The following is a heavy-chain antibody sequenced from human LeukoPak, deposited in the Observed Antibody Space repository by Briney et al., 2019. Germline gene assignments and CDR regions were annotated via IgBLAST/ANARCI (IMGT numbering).Heavy chain of an antibody. Sequence: ASVKVSCKASGYTFTSYDINWVRQATGQGLEWMGWMNPNSGNTGYAQKFQGRVTMTRNTSISTAYMELSSLRSEDTAVYYCARENGHYYGSGSYSNWFDPWGQGTLVTVSS. J-gene: IGHJ5*02. CDR3: ARENGHYYGSGSYSNWFDP. CDR1: GYTFTSYD. CDR2: MNPNSGNT. D-gene: IGHD3-10*01. V-gene: IGHV1-8*01.